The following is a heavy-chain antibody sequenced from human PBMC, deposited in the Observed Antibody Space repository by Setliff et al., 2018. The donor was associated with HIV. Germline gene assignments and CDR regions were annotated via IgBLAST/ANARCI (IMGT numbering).Heavy chain of an antibody. CDR1: GASISSGGYY. CDR3: ARGGSRGSWYWDY. V-gene: IGHV4-31*03. J-gene: IGHJ4*02. CDR2: IYYSGST. Sequence: PSETLSLTCTVSGASISSGGYYWSWIRQHPGKGLEWIGYIYYSGSTYYNPSLKSRISMSVGRSKNHFSLRLSSVTAADTAVYYCARGGSRGSWYWDYWGQGTLVTVSS. D-gene: IGHD6-13*01.